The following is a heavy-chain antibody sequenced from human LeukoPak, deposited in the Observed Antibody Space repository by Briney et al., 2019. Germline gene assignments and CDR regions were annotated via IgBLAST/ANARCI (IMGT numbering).Heavy chain of an antibody. Sequence: GASLKVSCKASGYTFTGYYMHWVRQAPGQGLEWMGRINPNSGGTNYAQKFQGRVTMTRDTSISTAYMELSRLRSDDTAVYYCARDPGSSSWSYFDYWGQGTLVTVSS. CDR3: ARDPGSSSWSYFDY. V-gene: IGHV1-2*06. D-gene: IGHD6-13*01. CDR2: INPNSGGT. J-gene: IGHJ4*02. CDR1: GYTFTGYY.